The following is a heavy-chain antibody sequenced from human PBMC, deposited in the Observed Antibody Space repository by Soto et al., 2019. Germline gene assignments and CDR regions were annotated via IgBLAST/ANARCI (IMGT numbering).Heavy chain of an antibody. D-gene: IGHD4-17*01. CDR3: ARVSLYYGDYPVFDY. J-gene: IGHJ4*02. Sequence: EVQLLESGGGLVQPGGSLRLSCAASAFTFSTYPMSWVRLAAGKGLEWVSTISGTGGDTHYTDSVKGRFTISRDNSKSTLYLQMNSLRVDDTAVYYCARVSLYYGDYPVFDYWGQGTLVTVSS. CDR2: ISGTGGDT. CDR1: AFTFSTYP. V-gene: IGHV3-23*01.